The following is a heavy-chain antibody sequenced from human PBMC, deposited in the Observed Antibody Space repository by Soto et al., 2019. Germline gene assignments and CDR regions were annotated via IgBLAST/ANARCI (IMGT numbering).Heavy chain of an antibody. CDR2: IYYSGST. D-gene: IGHD2-8*01. CDR3: TCLIRSGNGVFYGMDV. J-gene: IGHJ6*02. CDR1: GGSISSSSYS. Sequence: SETLSLTCTVSGGSISSSSYSWGLIRQPPGKGLEWIGSIYYSGSTYYNPSLKSRVTISVDTSKNQFSLKLSSVTAADTAVYYFTCLIRSGNGVFYGMDVWGQGTTVTVSS. V-gene: IGHV4-39*01.